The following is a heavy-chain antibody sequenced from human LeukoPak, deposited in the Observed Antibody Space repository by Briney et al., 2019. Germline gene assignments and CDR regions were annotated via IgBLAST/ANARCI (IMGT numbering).Heavy chain of an antibody. Sequence: SETLSLTCTVSGGSISSGSYYWSWIRQPAGKGLEWIGRIYTSGSTNYNPSLKSRVTISVDTSKNQFSLKLSSVTAADPAVYYCARDHSITQFDYWGQGTLVTVSS. CDR3: ARDHSITQFDY. CDR1: GGSISSGSYY. D-gene: IGHD2-15*01. V-gene: IGHV4-61*02. J-gene: IGHJ4*02. CDR2: IYTSGST.